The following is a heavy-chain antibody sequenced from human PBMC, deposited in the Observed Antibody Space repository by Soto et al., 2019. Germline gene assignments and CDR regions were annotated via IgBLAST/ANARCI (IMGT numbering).Heavy chain of an antibody. Sequence: GESLKISCKGSGYSFTSYWISWVRQMPGKGLEWMGRIDLSDSYTNYSPSFQGHGTISADKSSRTAYLQWSSLKASDTAMYYCARLPSGYTSDDPFDIWGQGTMVTVS. CDR2: IDLSDSYT. CDR3: ARLPSGYTSDDPFDI. J-gene: IGHJ3*02. CDR1: GYSFTSYW. V-gene: IGHV5-10-1*01. D-gene: IGHD3-3*01.